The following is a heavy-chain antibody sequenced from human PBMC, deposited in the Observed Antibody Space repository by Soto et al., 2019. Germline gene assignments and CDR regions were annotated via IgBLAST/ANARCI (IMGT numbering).Heavy chain of an antibody. CDR3: ARAGIAYCTSTNCYLYYYVMDV. Sequence: SVKVSCKASVYTVTSYYMHWVRQVPGQGLEWMGIINPKSGSTTYAEKFQGRVTMTRDTSTNTVYMELTSLTSGDTAVYYCARAGIAYCTSTNCYLYYYVMDVWGQGTTVTGSS. J-gene: IGHJ6*02. V-gene: IGHV1-46*01. D-gene: IGHD2-2*01. CDR1: VYTVTSYY. CDR2: INPKSGST.